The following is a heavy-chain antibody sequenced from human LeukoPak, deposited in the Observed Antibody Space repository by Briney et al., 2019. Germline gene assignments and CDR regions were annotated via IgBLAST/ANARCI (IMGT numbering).Heavy chain of an antibody. J-gene: IGHJ4*02. V-gene: IGHV3-30*04. CDR2: ISYDGSNK. Sequence: GRSLRLSCAASGFTFSSYAMHWVRQAPGKGLEWVAVISYDGSNKYYADSVKGRFTISRDNSKNTLYLQMNSLRAEDTAVYYCARDYGGSSPFDYWGQGTLVTVSS. D-gene: IGHD4-23*01. CDR3: ARDYGGSSPFDY. CDR1: GFTFSSYA.